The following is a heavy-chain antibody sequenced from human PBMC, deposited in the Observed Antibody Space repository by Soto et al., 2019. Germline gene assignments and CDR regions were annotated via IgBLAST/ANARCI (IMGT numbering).Heavy chain of an antibody. J-gene: IGHJ6*02. CDR3: ARDGRYSYGYHYYYGMDV. V-gene: IGHV3-30-3*01. CDR1: GFTFSSYA. Sequence: GGSLRLSCAASGFTFSSYAMHWVRQAPGKGLEWVAVISYDGSNKYYADSVKGRFTISRDNSKNTLYLQMNSLRAEDTAVYYCARDGRYSYGYHYYYGMDVWGQGTTVTVSS. D-gene: IGHD5-18*01. CDR2: ISYDGSNK.